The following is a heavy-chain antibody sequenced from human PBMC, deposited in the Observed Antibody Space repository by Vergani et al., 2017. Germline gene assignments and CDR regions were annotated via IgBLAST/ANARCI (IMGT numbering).Heavy chain of an antibody. Sequence: EVQLVLSGAEVKTPGESLKISCKVSGYSFTSYWIGWVRQMPGKGLEWMGIIYPGDSDTRYSPSFQGQVTISADKSISTAYLQWSSLKASDTAMYYCARGIYGDYKVRYYFDYWGQGTLVTVSS. V-gene: IGHV5-51*01. D-gene: IGHD4-17*01. J-gene: IGHJ4*02. CDR1: GYSFTSYW. CDR2: IYPGDSDT. CDR3: ARGIYGDYKVRYYFDY.